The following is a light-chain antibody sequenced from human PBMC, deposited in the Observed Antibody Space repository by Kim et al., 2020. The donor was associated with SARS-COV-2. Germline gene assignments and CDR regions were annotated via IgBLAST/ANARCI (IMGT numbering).Light chain of an antibody. J-gene: IGLJ3*02. Sequence: GQSMTISCTGTSSDVGGYDFVSWYQQHPGKAPQLIIFDVNNRPSGVSNRFSGSKSDNTASLTISGLQAEDEADYYCSSYTSGSTWVFGGGTKVTVL. V-gene: IGLV2-14*03. CDR3: SSYTSGSTWV. CDR1: SSDVGGYDF. CDR2: DVN.